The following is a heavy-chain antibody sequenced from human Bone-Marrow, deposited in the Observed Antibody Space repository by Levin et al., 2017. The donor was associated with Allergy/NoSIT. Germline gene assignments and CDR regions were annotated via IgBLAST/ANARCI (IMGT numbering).Heavy chain of an antibody. CDR3: ARSLTSSWYAWIN. V-gene: IGHV5-51*01. J-gene: IGHJ4*02. CDR2: IFPGDSDF. D-gene: IGHD6-13*01. CDR1: GYSFTSHW. Sequence: GESLKISCKTSGYSFTSHWIGWVRQKRGEGLEWIGNIFPGDSDFRHSPSFEGQVTISADKSTTTAYLQWRLKASDTAMYYCARSLTSSWYAWINWGQGTRVTVSS.